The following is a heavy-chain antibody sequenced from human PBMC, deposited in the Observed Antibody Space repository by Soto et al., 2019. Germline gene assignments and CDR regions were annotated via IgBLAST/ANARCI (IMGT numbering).Heavy chain of an antibody. Sequence: GGSLRLSCAASGFTFTDYSMNWVRQAPGKGLEWVSSISVSSTYIYYADSVKGRFTISRDNAQNSLYLQMNGLRGEDTAVYFCTRSRISPTCCRGLDIWGHGTTVTV. V-gene: IGHV3-21*01. CDR3: TRSRISPTCCRGLDI. CDR1: GFTFTDYS. D-gene: IGHD2-2*01. CDR2: ISVSSTYI. J-gene: IGHJ3*02.